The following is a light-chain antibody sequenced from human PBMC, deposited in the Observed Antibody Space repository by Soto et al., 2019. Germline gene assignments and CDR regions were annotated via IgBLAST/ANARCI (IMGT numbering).Light chain of an antibody. V-gene: IGKV1-39*01. CDR2: AAS. Sequence: DIQMTQSPSSLSASVGDRVTITCRASQSISSYLNWYQQKPGKAPKLLIYAASSLQSGVPSRFSGGGSGTDFTLTISSLQPEDFATYYWQQSYSTPPAFGQGTKLEIK. J-gene: IGKJ2*01. CDR1: QSISSY. CDR3: QQSYSTPPA.